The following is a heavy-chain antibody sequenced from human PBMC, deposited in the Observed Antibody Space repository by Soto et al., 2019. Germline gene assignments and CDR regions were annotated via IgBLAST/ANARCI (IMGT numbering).Heavy chain of an antibody. CDR1: GGTFSSYA. Sequence: ASVKVSCKASGGTFSSYAISWVRQAPGQGLDWMGGIIPIFGTANYAQKFQGRVTITADESTSTAYMELSSLRSEDTAVYYCARDLERPEYWFDPWGQGTLVTVSS. CDR2: IIPIFGTA. J-gene: IGHJ5*02. D-gene: IGHD1-1*01. V-gene: IGHV1-69*13. CDR3: ARDLERPEYWFDP.